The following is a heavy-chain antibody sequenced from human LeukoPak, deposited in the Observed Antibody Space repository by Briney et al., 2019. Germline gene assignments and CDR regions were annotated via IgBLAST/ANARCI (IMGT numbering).Heavy chain of an antibody. CDR2: INPNIGDR. Sequence: GASLKVSCKASVYPFTNYQINWVPGSPGQGLEWMGWINPNIGDRGYAQKFQGRVSITSDTSISTAYMELGSPRSEDTAVYFCASTYSLTASGYDHWGQGTLVTVSS. CDR3: ASTYSLTASGYDH. V-gene: IGHV1-8*03. CDR1: VYPFTNYQ. J-gene: IGHJ4*02. D-gene: IGHD2-21*02.